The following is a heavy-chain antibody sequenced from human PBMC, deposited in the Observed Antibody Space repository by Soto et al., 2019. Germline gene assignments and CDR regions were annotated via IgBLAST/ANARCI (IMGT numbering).Heavy chain of an antibody. Sequence: ASVKVSCKASRYTFNNYDLNWVRQAHGQGLEWMGWMNVNSGDTGFAQEFQGRITMTRNTSMSTAYMELSSLRSEDTAVYYCARGFNDYVWGSYRYTPNFDYWGQGTLVTVSS. CDR2: MNVNSGDT. D-gene: IGHD3-16*02. J-gene: IGHJ4*02. V-gene: IGHV1-8*01. CDR1: RYTFNNYD. CDR3: ARGFNDYVWGSYRYTPNFDY.